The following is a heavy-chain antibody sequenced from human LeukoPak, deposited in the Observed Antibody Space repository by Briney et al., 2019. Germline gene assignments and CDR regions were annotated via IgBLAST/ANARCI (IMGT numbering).Heavy chain of an antibody. V-gene: IGHV3-33*01. Sequence: PGGPLRLSCAASGFTFSNYGMHWVRQAPGKGLEWVAVIWYDGSYKSYGDSVKGRFTISRDNSKNTLFLQMNSLRADDTAVYYCARDTLIAAPKTGTVTRIGWFDTWGQGTLVTVSS. CDR2: IWYDGSYK. CDR1: GFTFSNYG. J-gene: IGHJ5*02. CDR3: ARDTLIAAPKTGTVTRIGWFDT. D-gene: IGHD6-13*01.